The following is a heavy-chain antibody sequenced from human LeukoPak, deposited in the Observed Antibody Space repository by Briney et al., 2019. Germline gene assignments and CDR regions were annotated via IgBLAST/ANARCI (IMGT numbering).Heavy chain of an antibody. CDR2: IIPIFGTA. D-gene: IGHD1-26*01. V-gene: IGHV1-69*13. CDR3: ARVGGTYPSEYFDY. J-gene: IGHJ4*02. Sequence: GASVKVSCKASGGTFSSYAISWVRQAPGQGLEWMGGIIPIFGTANYAQKFQGRVTVTADESTSTAYMELSSLRSDDTAVYYCARVGGTYPSEYFDYWGQGTLVTVSS. CDR1: GGTFSSYA.